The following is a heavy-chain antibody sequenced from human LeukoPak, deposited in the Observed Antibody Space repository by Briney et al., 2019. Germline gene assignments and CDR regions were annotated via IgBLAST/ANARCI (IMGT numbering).Heavy chain of an antibody. V-gene: IGHV1-2*02. J-gene: IGHJ6*02. CDR1: GYTFTGYY. D-gene: IGHD2-21*01. Sequence: GALVKVSCKASGYTFTGYYMHWVRQAPGQGLEWMGWINPDSGGTNYAQKFQGRVTMTRDTSISTAYMELSRLRSDDTAVYYCARDLGIVVGDYYYYGMDVWGQGTTVTVSS. CDR3: ARDLGIVVGDYYYYGMDV. CDR2: INPDSGGT.